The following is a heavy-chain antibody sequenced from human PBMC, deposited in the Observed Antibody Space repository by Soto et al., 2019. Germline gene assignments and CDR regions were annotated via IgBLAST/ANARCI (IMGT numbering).Heavy chain of an antibody. CDR2: IHHSGST. CDR3: ARGGGYCSSTSCYTYFFDH. V-gene: IGHV4-61*01. Sequence: PSETLSLTCTVSSDSVSSSSYYWSWVRQPPGKGLEWIGYIHHSGSTNFNPSLKSRVTISVDTSKNQFSLRLSSVTAADTAMYYCARGGGYCSSTSCYTYFFDHWGQGTPVTVSS. CDR1: SDSVSSSSYY. J-gene: IGHJ4*02. D-gene: IGHD2-2*01.